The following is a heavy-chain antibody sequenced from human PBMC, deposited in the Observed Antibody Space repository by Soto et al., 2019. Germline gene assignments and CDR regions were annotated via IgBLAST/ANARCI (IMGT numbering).Heavy chain of an antibody. CDR1: GGTFSSYA. V-gene: IGHV1-69*13. J-gene: IGHJ6*02. Sequence: SVKVSCKASGGTFSSYAISWVRQAPGQGLEWMGGIIPIFGTANYAQKFQGRVTITADESTSTAYMELSSLRSEDTAVYYCARKEHYYGSATLGYYGMDVWGQGTTVTSP. CDR3: ARKEHYYGSATLGYYGMDV. D-gene: IGHD3-10*01. CDR2: IIPIFGTA.